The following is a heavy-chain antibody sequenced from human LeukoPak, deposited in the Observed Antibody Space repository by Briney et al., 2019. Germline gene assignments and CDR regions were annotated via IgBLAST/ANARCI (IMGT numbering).Heavy chain of an antibody. CDR3: ARDPRSVSLRVVPAAIAWFDP. Sequence: ASVKVSCKASGYTFTSYYMHWVRQAPGQGLEWMGIINPSGGSTSYAQKFQGRVTMTRDTSISTAYMELSRLRSDDTAVYYCARDPRSVSLRVVPAAIAWFDPWGQGTLVTVSS. CDR1: GYTFTSYY. V-gene: IGHV1-46*01. CDR2: INPSGGST. J-gene: IGHJ5*02. D-gene: IGHD2-2*02.